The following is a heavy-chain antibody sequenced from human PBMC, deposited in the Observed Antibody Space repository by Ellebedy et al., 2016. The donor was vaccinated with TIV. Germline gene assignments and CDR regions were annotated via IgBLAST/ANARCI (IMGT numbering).Heavy chain of an antibody. J-gene: IGHJ6*02. V-gene: IGHV3-23*01. CDR1: GFTFTSYA. CDR3: GRGSTGNYYAMDV. D-gene: IGHD1-1*01. CDR2: VSDDAATT. Sequence: GESLKISXAASGFTFTSYALSWVRQAPGKGLEWVSSVSDDAATTYYADFVKGRFTISRDNSKNTLYLQMNSLRAEDTAVYYCGRGSTGNYYAMDVWGQGTTVTVSS.